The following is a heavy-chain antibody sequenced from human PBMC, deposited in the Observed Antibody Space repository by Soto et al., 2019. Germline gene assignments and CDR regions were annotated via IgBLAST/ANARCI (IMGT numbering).Heavy chain of an antibody. Sequence: GGSLRLSCAASGFTFDDYSMRWVRQASWKGLEWVSGISWNSGDTGYADSVKGRFTISRDNAKKSLYLKMNSLRAEDTAFYFSAKFKVGTACNNWEYFDSSGQETLLTVYS. CDR3: AKFKVGTACNNWEYFDS. CDR2: ISWNSGDT. D-gene: IGHD1-1*01. CDR1: GFTFDDYS. V-gene: IGHV3-9*01. J-gene: IGHJ4*02.